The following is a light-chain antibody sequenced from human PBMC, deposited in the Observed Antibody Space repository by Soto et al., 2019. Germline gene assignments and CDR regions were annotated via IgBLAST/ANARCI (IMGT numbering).Light chain of an antibody. Sequence: QSVLTHPPSASGPPRHIVTICCTGTSREVGGYTYVSWYQQHPGKAPKLMIYEVSKRPSGVPDRFSGSKSGNTASLPVSGLQAEDEADYYCSSYAGITPYVFGTGPKVTVL. CDR2: EVS. CDR3: SSYAGITPYV. J-gene: IGLJ1*01. CDR1: SREVGGYTY. V-gene: IGLV2-8*01.